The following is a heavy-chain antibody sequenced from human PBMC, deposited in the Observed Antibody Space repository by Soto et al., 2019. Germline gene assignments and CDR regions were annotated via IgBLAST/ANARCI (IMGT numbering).Heavy chain of an antibody. V-gene: IGHV3-74*01. CDR3: VRDSHGNY. CDR2: IDHDGPT. CDR1: GFTFSNYW. Sequence: EVQLLESGGGLVQPGGSLRLSCAGSGFTFSNYWMHWVRKAPGKGLEWVSRIDHDGPTDYADSVRGRFNISRDNDENTIYLQMNSLGPEDTAVYYCVRDSHGNYWGQGTLVTVSS. J-gene: IGHJ4*02. D-gene: IGHD4-17*01.